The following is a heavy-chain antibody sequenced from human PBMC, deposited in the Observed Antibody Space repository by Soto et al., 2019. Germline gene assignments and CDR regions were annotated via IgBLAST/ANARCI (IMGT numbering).Heavy chain of an antibody. D-gene: IGHD6-19*01. V-gene: IGHV3-7*01. CDR1: GFTFSLYS. CDR2: IKRDGSEK. Sequence: GGSLRLSWAASGFTFSLYSMNWVRQAPGKGLEWVANIKRDGSEKYYVDSVKGRFTISRDNAENSLDLQMNSLRAEDTAVYYCVRVGTGSGWTGFDSWGQGTLVTVSS. J-gene: IGHJ4*02. CDR3: VRVGTGSGWTGFDS.